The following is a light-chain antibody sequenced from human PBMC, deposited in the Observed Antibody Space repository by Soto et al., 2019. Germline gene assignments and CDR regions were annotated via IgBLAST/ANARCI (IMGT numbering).Light chain of an antibody. V-gene: IGKV3-15*01. J-gene: IGKJ1*01. CDR2: GAS. CDR3: QQYNNWPRT. Sequence: EIVLTQSPGTLSLSPGDRATLSCRASQSVGTYLAWYQQKPGQAPRLLIYGASTRATGIPARFSGSGSGTEFTLTISSLQSEDFAVYYCQQYNNWPRTFGQGTKVDI. CDR1: QSVGTY.